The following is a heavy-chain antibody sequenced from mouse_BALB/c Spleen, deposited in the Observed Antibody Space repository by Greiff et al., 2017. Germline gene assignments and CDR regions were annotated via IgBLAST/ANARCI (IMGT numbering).Heavy chain of an antibody. CDR1: GFNIKDTY. CDR2: IDPANGNT. CDR3: ASLNWDGAY. D-gene: IGHD4-1*01. V-gene: IGHV14-3*02. Sequence: DVQLQESGAELVKPGASVKLSCTASGFNIKDTYMHWVKQRPEQGLEWIGRIDPANGNTKYDPKFQGKATITADTSSNTAYLQLSSLTSEDTAVYYCASLNWDGAYWGQGTLVTVSA. J-gene: IGHJ3*01.